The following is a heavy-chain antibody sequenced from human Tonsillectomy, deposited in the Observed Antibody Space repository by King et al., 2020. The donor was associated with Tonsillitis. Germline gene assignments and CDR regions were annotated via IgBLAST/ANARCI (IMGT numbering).Heavy chain of an antibody. CDR2: INHSGST. J-gene: IGHJ2*01. D-gene: IGHD2-2*01. Sequence: VQLQQWGAGLLKPSETLSLTCAVYGGSFSGYYWSWIRQPPGKGLEWIGEINHSGSTNYNPSLTSRVTISVDTSKKQFSLKLSSVTAADTAVYYCARVDIVVVPAALSYFDLWGRGTLVTVSS. CDR3: ARVDIVVVPAALSYFDL. CDR1: GGSFSGYY. V-gene: IGHV4-34*01.